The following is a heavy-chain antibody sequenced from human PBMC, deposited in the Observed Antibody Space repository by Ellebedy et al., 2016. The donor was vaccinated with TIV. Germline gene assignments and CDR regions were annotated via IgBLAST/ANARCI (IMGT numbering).Heavy chain of an antibody. CDR1: GDSVSTDTG. J-gene: IGHJ6*02. CDR2: TYYRSKWSN. D-gene: IGHD3-16*01. V-gene: IGHV6-1*01. CDR3: ARGWFGSGMGV. Sequence: SQTLSLTCVISGDSVSTDTGWNWIRQSPSRGLEWLGRTYYRSKWSNDYAVSLKSRITINPDTSKNQFSLQLNSVIPDDTAVYYCARGWFGSGMGVWGQGTTVTVSS.